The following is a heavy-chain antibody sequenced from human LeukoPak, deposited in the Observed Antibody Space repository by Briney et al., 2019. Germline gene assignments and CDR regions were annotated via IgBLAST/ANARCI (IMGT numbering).Heavy chain of an antibody. V-gene: IGHV4-39*01. CDR2: IYYSGST. J-gene: IGHJ4*02. CDR3: ARLRGGQRWLQLPYYFDY. D-gene: IGHD5-24*01. CDR1: GGSISSSSYY. Sequence: KPSETLSLTCTVSGGSISSSSYYWGWIRQPPGKGLEWIGSIYYSGSTYYNPSLKSRVTISVDTSKNQFSLKLSSVTAADTAVYYCARLRGGQRWLQLPYYFDYWGQGTLVTVSS.